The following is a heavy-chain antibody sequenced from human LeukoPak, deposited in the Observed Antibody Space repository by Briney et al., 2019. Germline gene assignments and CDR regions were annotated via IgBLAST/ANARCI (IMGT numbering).Heavy chain of an antibody. D-gene: IGHD3-9*01. CDR2: IYDSGST. J-gene: IGHJ4*02. CDR3: ARGGRYFDWLLPYYFDY. V-gene: IGHV4-39*01. CDR1: GGSIRSSYYY. Sequence: SETLSLTCTVSGGSIRSSYYYWGWIRQPPGRGLEWIGSIYDSGSTYYNPSLKSRVTISVDTSKNQFSLKLNSVTAADTAVYYCARGGRYFDWLLPYYFDYWGQGTLVTVSS.